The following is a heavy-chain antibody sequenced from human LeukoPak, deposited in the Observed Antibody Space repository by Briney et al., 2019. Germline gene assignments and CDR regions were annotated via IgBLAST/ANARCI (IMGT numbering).Heavy chain of an antibody. CDR1: GGSISSYY. Sequence: SETLSLICTVSGGSISSYYWSWIRQPLGKGLEWIGYIYYSGSTNYNPSLKSRVTISVDTSRNQFSLKLSSVTAADTAVYYCARCYVANYYGMDVWGQGTTVTVSS. D-gene: IGHD5-12*01. V-gene: IGHV4-59*08. CDR2: IYYSGST. J-gene: IGHJ6*02. CDR3: ARCYVANYYGMDV.